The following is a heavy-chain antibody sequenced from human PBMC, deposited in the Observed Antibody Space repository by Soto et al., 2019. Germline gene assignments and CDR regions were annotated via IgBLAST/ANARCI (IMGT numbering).Heavy chain of an antibody. CDR3: AKAPLPPRYFDY. D-gene: IGHD1-20*01. V-gene: IGHV3-23*01. J-gene: IGHJ4*02. CDR2: ITGSGDTT. Sequence: TGGSLRLSCAASGFIFKNYVMNWVRQAPGKGLEWVSGITGSGDTTYYADSVKGRFTISRDNPKSTLYLQMNSLRAEDTAVYYCAKAPLPPRYFDYWGRGSLVPVPS. CDR1: GFIFKNYV.